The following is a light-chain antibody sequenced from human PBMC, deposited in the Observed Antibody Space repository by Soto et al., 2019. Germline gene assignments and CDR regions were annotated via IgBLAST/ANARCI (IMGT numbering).Light chain of an antibody. CDR2: DIS. CDR1: QTVSRN. V-gene: IGKV3-15*01. Sequence: EVVMTQSPATLSVSPGERATLSCRASQTVSRNLAWYQQRPGQAPRLLIYDISNRATGVPARFSGSGSETEFTLTIRSLQYEDCAIYFCQQYNNWPSFGQGTQLEIK. J-gene: IGKJ5*01. CDR3: QQYNNWPS.